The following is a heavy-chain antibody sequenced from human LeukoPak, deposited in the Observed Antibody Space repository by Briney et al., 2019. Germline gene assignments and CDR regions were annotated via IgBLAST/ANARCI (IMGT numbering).Heavy chain of an antibody. Sequence: EASVKVSCTASGYTFTGYYMHWVRQAPGQGLEWMGWINPNSGGTNYAQKFQGRVTMTRDTSISTAYMELSRLRSDDTAVYYCARGMVNIAARRFFDYWGQGTLVTVSS. CDR1: GYTFTGYY. CDR2: INPNSGGT. D-gene: IGHD6-6*01. CDR3: ARGMVNIAARRFFDY. J-gene: IGHJ4*02. V-gene: IGHV1-2*02.